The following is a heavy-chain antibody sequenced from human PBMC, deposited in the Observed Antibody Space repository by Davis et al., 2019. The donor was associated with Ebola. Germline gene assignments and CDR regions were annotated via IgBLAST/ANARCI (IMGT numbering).Heavy chain of an antibody. CDR3: ARDADYFGSGRNDY. CDR2: IKGDGTSS. CDR1: GFTFSNYW. Sequence: HTGGSLRLSCAVSGFTFSNYWMHWVRQAPGKGLVWVSRIKGDGTSSSHPESVRGRFIISRDNDRRVVYLQMNNVTAEDTAVYFCARDADYFGSGRNDYWGQGTTVTVSS. J-gene: IGHJ4*03. V-gene: IGHV3-74*01. D-gene: IGHD3-10*01.